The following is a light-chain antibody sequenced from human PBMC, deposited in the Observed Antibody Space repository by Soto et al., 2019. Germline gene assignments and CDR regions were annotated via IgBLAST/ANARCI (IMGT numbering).Light chain of an antibody. V-gene: IGLV3-21*02. J-gene: IGLJ1*01. CDR2: DDN. CDR1: DIASKS. Sequence: SYALTQPPSVSVAPGQTARISCWGNDIASKSVHWSQQKPGQAPVLVVYDDNDRPSGIPERLSGSNSGDTATLTISRVEAGDEADYYCQVWDSSSDHYVFGRGTKVTVL. CDR3: QVWDSSSDHYV.